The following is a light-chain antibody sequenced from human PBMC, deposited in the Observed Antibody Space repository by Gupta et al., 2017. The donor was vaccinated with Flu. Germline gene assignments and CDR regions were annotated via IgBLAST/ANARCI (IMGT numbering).Light chain of an antibody. CDR3: QQSYNTPYT. CDR1: QSISTY. Sequence: GDRVTITCRSSQSISTYLNWYHQKPGKAPKLLIYGASNLQSGVPSRFSGSGSGTEFTLIISSLQTEDFATYYCQQSYNTPYTFGQGTKLEI. V-gene: IGKV1-39*01. CDR2: GAS. J-gene: IGKJ2*01.